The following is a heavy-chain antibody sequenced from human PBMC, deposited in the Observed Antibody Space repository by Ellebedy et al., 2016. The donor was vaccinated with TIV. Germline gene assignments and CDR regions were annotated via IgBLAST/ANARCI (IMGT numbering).Heavy chain of an antibody. Sequence: PGGSLRLSCAASGFTFSNAWMNWVRQAPGKGLEWVGRIKSKTDGGAADYATPVKGRFTISRDDSKNTLYLQMNSLKTEDTAVYFCTTVYRYNYDSVWGQGTLVTVSS. CDR2: IKSKTDGGAA. CDR1: GFTFSNAW. J-gene: IGHJ4*02. CDR3: TTVYRYNYDSV. V-gene: IGHV3-15*01. D-gene: IGHD5-18*01.